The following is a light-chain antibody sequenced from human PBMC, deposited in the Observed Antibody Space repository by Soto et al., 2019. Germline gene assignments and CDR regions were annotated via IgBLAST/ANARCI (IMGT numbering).Light chain of an antibody. CDR3: QQYGSLPRT. CDR2: GAS. V-gene: IGKV3-20*01. Sequence: EIVFTQSPSTLSLSPGERATLSCRASHSVSSSYLAWYQQKPGQAPRLLIYGASSRATGIPDRFSGSGSGTDFTLTISRLEPEDFAVYYCQQYGSLPRTFGQGTKVDIK. J-gene: IGKJ1*01. CDR1: HSVSSSY.